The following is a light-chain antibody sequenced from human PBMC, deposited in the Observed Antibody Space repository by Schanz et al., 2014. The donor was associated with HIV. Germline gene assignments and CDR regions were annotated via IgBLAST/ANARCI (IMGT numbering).Light chain of an antibody. CDR2: EVS. CDR1: SSDVGGHDR. CDR3: CSYAGTYTVI. J-gene: IGLJ2*01. V-gene: IGLV2-8*01. Sequence: QSALTQPPSASGSPGQSVTISCTGTSSDVGGHDRVSWYQQHPGKAPKLMIYEVSKRPSGVPDRFSGSKSGNTASLTISGLQAEDEADYYCCSYAGTYTVIFGGGTKLTVL.